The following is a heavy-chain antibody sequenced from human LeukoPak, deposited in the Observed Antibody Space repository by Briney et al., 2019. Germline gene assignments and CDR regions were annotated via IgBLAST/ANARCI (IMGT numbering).Heavy chain of an antibody. Sequence: GGSLRLSCAASGFTVSSNYMSWVRQAPGKGLEWVSVIYSGGSTYYADSVKGRFTISRDDSKNTLYLQMNSLRAEDTAVYYCARVPPPVDDFWSGYYYYYYMDVWGKGTTVTVSS. V-gene: IGHV3-53*01. D-gene: IGHD3-3*01. CDR2: IYSGGST. CDR3: ARVPPPVDDFWSGYYYYYYMDV. CDR1: GFTVSSNY. J-gene: IGHJ6*03.